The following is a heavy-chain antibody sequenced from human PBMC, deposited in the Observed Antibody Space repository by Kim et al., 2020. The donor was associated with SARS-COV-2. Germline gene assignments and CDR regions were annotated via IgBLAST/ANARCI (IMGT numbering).Heavy chain of an antibody. CDR2: IIPIIGTA. CDR3: ARDLVDGPSYYYYYGMDV. J-gene: IGHJ6*02. Sequence: SVKVSCKASGGPFSSFAISWVRQAPGQGLEWMGGIIPIIGTANDAQKFQGRVTITADKYTNTAYMELSSLRSEDTAVYFCARDLVDGPSYYYYYGMDVWGQGTTVTVSS. V-gene: IGHV1-69*06. CDR1: GGPFSSFA.